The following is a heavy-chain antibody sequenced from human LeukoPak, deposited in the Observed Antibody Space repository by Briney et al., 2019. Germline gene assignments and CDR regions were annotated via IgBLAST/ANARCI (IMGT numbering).Heavy chain of an antibody. J-gene: IGHJ4*02. CDR2: ISGSGGST. D-gene: IGHD3-3*01. CDR3: AKDRVDDFWSGYHVDY. V-gene: IGHV3-23*01. Sequence: GRSLRLSCAASGFTFSNYAMSWVRQAPGKGLEWVSAISGSGGSTDYADSVKGRFTISRDNSKNTLYLQMNSLRAEDTAVYYCAKDRVDDFWSGYHVDYWGQGTLVTVSS. CDR1: GFTFSNYA.